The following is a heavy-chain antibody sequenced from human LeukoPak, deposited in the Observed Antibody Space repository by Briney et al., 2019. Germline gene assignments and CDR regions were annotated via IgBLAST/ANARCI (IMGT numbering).Heavy chain of an antibody. Sequence: SETLSLTCSVSGGSIISSNYYWGWIRQPPGKGLEWIGSIYQSGSGSSYYNPSLKSRVTISGDTSKNQFFLRLSSVTAADTAVYYCASTLRFLPYRRFDYWGRGTLVTVPS. CDR2: IYQSGSGSS. D-gene: IGHD3-3*01. CDR1: GGSIISSNYY. CDR3: ASTLRFLPYRRFDY. J-gene: IGHJ4*02. V-gene: IGHV4-39*01.